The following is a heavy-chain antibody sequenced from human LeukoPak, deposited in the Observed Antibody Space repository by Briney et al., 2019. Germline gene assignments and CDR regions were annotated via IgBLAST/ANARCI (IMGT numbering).Heavy chain of an antibody. CDR1: GGTFSSYA. CDR3: ARGYCSSTSCYRPADAFDI. CDR2: IIPIFGTA. D-gene: IGHD2-2*02. Sequence: ASVKVSCKASGGTFSSYAISWVRQAPGQGLEWMGGIIPIFGTANYAQKFQGRVTITTDESTSTAYMELSSLRSEDTAVYYCARGYCSSTSCYRPADAFDIWGQGTMVTVSS. J-gene: IGHJ3*02. V-gene: IGHV1-69*05.